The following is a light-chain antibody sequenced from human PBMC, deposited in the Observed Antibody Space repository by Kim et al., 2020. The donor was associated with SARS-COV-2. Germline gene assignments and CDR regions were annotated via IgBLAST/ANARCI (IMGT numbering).Light chain of an antibody. CDR1: SSNIGAGND. V-gene: IGLV1-40*01. CDR2: GNK. J-gene: IGLJ3*02. CDR3: QSYDSTLSGSGV. Sequence: RVTISCTGGSSNIGAGNDVHWYQQLPGTAPKLIIYGNKYRPSGVPDRFSGSKSGTSASLAITGLQAEDEAHYYCQSYDSTLSGSGVFGGGTRLTV.